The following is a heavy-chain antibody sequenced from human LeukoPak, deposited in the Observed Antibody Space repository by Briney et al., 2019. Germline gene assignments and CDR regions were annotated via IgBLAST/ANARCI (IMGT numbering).Heavy chain of an antibody. V-gene: IGHV1-2*02. Sequence: ASVKVSCKASGYTFSDYCIQWMRQAPGQGLEWMGWINPKSGDIRYPQKFQGRDTMTWDTSINTAYMEVSSLISDDTSVFYCARDLAGDPLIYMDVWGKGTTVTVSS. CDR2: INPKSGDI. CDR1: GYTFSDYC. D-gene: IGHD2-21*01. CDR3: ARDLAGDPLIYMDV. J-gene: IGHJ6*03.